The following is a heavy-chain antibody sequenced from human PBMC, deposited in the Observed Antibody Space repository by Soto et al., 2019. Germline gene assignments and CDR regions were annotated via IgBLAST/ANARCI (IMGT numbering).Heavy chain of an antibody. CDR1: GFIVSSNY. V-gene: IGHV3-66*01. CDR3: ARRWG. J-gene: IGHJ3*01. CDR2: IYSGGTT. Sequence: EVQLVESGGGLVQPGGSLRLSCAASGFIVSSNYMSWVRQAPGKGPEWVALIYSGGTTHYAESVKGRFTISRDKSKNTLYLQMKSLRDEDTAVYYCARRWGWGHGTMVTVSS. D-gene: IGHD1-26*01.